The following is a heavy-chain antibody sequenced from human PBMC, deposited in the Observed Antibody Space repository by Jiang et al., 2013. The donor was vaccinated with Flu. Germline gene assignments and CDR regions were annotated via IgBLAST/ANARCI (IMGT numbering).Heavy chain of an antibody. J-gene: IGHJ6*02. V-gene: IGHV4-31*11. CDR3: ARDEVGDPNDYGDYVGLYGMDV. CDR2: IYYSGST. Sequence: GLVKPSETLSLTCAVSGYSISSGGYYWSWIRQHPGKGLEWIGYIYYSGSTYYNPSLKSRVTISVDTSKNQFSLKLSSVTAADTAVYYCARDEVGDPNDYGDYVGLYGMDVWGQGTTVTVSS. D-gene: IGHD4-17*01. CDR1: GYSISSGGYY.